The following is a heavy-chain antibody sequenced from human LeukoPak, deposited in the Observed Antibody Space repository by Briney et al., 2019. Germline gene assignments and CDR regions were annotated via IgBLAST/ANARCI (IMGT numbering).Heavy chain of an antibody. V-gene: IGHV4-59*08. CDR2: IYYSGST. CDR3: VRSSYCSGGSCSEFDY. Sequence: PSETLPLTCTVSGGSISSYYWSWIRQPPGKGLEWIGYIYYSGSTNYNPSLKSRVTISVDTSKNQFSLKLSSVTAADTAVYYCVRSSYCSGGSCSEFDYWGQGTLVTVSS. D-gene: IGHD2-15*01. CDR1: GGSISSYY. J-gene: IGHJ4*02.